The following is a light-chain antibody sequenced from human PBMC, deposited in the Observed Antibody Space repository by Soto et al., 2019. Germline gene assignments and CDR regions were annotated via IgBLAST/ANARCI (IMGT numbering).Light chain of an antibody. V-gene: IGLV2-14*01. J-gene: IGLJ1*01. CDR2: DVS. CDR3: SSYKSSRTPV. CDR1: SSDVGGYNY. Sequence: QSVLTQPASVSGSPGQSITISCTGTSSDVGGYNYVSWYQQHPGKAPKLMIYDVSNRPSGDSNRFSGYKSGNTASLTISGVQAEDEADFYCSSYKSSRTPVFGTGTKVT.